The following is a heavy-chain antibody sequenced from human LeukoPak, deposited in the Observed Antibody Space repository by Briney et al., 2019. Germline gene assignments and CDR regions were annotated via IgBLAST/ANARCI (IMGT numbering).Heavy chain of an antibody. V-gene: IGHV4-61*02. CDR1: GGSISSGSYY. CDR3: ARETKELNDAFDI. J-gene: IGHJ3*02. Sequence: PSETLSLTCTVSGGSISSGSYYRSWIRQPAGKGLEWIGRIYTSGSTNYNPSLKSRVTISVDTSKNQLSLKLSSVTAADTAVYYCARETKELNDAFDIWGQGTMVTVSS. CDR2: IYTSGST. D-gene: IGHD1-7*01.